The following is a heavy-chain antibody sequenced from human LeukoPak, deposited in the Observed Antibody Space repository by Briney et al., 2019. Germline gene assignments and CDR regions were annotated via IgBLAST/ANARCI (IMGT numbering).Heavy chain of an antibody. CDR2: INHSGST. V-gene: IGHV4-34*01. D-gene: IGHD3-22*01. J-gene: IGHJ4*02. CDR1: GGSFSGYY. CDR3: ARDYDSSGYSLGNFDY. Sequence: SETLSLTCAVYGGSFSGYYWSWIRQPPGKGLEWIGEINHSGSTNYNPSLKSRVTISVDTSKNQFSLKLSSVTAADTAVYYCARDYDSSGYSLGNFDYWGQGTLVTVSS.